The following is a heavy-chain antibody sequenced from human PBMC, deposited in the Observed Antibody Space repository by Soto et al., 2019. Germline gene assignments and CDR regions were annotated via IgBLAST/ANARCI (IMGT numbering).Heavy chain of an antibody. CDR3: AASLFYYGMEV. CDR2: IYPGDADT. CDR1: GYTFTNYW. Sequence: EVQLVQSGAEVKKPGEFLKISCKGSGYTFTNYWIGWVRQMPGKGLECMGIIYPGDADTKYTPSCQGQVPTSADKSSTTTHLPWPSLKASDTAIYCCAASLFYYGMEVWGQGTAVTVSS. J-gene: IGHJ6*02. V-gene: IGHV5-51*01.